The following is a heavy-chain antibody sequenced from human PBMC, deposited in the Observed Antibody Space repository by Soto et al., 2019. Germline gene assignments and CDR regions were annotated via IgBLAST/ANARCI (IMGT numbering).Heavy chain of an antibody. D-gene: IGHD2-2*01. V-gene: IGHV1-69*06. CDR3: AKGYCSSTSCSPTSFDY. CDR1: GGTFSSYA. J-gene: IGHJ4*02. CDR2: IIPIFGTA. Sequence: QVQLVQSGAEVKKPGSSVKVSCKASGGTFSSYAISWVRQAPGQGLEWMGGIIPIFGTANYAQKFQGRVTITADKSTSTVYMELSSMRSEDTAVYYCAKGYCSSTSCSPTSFDYWGQGTLVTVSS.